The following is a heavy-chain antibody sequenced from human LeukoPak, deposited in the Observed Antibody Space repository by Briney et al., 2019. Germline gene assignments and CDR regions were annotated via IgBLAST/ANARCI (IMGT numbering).Heavy chain of an antibody. CDR3: ARGSGGFGSSSSWYFDL. V-gene: IGHV3-21*01. Sequence: GGSLRLSCAASGFTFSSYSMNWVRQAPGKGLEWVSSMSSSRNYIYYGNSVKGRFTISRDNAKNSLYLQMNSLRAEDTAVYYCARGSGGFGSSSSWYFDLWGRGTLVTVSS. J-gene: IGHJ2*01. CDR2: MSSSRNYI. D-gene: IGHD6-6*01. CDR1: GFTFSSYS.